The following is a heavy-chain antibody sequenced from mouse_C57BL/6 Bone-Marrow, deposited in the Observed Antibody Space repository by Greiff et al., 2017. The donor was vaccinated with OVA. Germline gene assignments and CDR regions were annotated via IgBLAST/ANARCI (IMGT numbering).Heavy chain of an antibody. CDR3: ASLDSSGYAWFAY. D-gene: IGHD3-2*02. J-gene: IGHJ3*01. V-gene: IGHV5-4*01. CDR1: GFTFSSYA. Sequence: EVLLVESGGGLVKPGGSLKLSCAASGFTFSSYAMSWVRQTPETRLEWVATISDGGSYTYYPDNVKGRFTITGDNATNNPYMQLSHLQSEDTALYYCASLDSSGYAWFAYWGQGTLVTVSA. CDR2: ISDGGSYT.